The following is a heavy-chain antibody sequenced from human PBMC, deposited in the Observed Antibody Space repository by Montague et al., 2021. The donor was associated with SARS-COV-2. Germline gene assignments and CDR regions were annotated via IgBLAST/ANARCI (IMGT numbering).Heavy chain of an antibody. J-gene: IGHJ3*01. CDR1: GGSTRSHH. CDR3: ARDPGNDSFDF. Sequence: SETLSLTCTVPGGSTRSHHWNWIRQPPGKGLEWIGNIYYTGSTKYNPSLKSRITISADASKNQFSLKLTSVTAADTAVYYCARDPGNDSFDFWGPGTMVIVSS. CDR2: IYYTGST. D-gene: IGHD3-10*01. V-gene: IGHV4-59*11.